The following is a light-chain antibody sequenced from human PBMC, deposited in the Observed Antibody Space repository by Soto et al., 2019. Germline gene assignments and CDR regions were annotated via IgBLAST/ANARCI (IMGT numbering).Light chain of an antibody. Sequence: EIVLTQSPGTLSLSPGERATLSCRASQSVSSSYLAWYQQRPGQAPRLLIHGASSRATGIPDRFSGSGSGTEFTLTISSLQPEDFATYYCQQSYSTPPTFGQGTKVDI. V-gene: IGKV3-20*01. CDR1: QSVSSSY. J-gene: IGKJ1*01. CDR2: GAS. CDR3: QQSYSTPPT.